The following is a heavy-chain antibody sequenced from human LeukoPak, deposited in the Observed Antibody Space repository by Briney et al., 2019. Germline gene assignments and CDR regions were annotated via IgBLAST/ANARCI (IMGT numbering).Heavy chain of an antibody. V-gene: IGHV3-30*03. CDR2: ISYDGSNK. CDR1: GFTFNIYG. Sequence: PGGSLRLSCAPSGFTFNIYGMHWARQARGRGLEWVADISYDGSNKYYADSVKGRFTISRDNSKNTLYLQMNSLRAEDTAVYYCVQVVAARDYYYYGMDVWGQGTTVTVSS. D-gene: IGHD2-15*01. CDR3: VQVVAARDYYYYGMDV. J-gene: IGHJ6*02.